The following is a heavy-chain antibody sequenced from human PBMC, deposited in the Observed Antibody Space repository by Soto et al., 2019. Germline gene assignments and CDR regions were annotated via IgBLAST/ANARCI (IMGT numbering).Heavy chain of an antibody. D-gene: IGHD1-26*01. V-gene: IGHV1-2*02. CDR1: GYTFTAHY. J-gene: IGHJ4*02. CDR2: INPNSGDT. Sequence: GASVEVSCKASGYTFTAHYMNWVRQAPGQGLEWMGWINPNSGDTKYVEKFQGRVTMTRDTSISTAYMELSSLRSDDTAVYYCASVNSGSYHHGLFDYWGQGALVTVSS. CDR3: ASVNSGSYHHGLFDY.